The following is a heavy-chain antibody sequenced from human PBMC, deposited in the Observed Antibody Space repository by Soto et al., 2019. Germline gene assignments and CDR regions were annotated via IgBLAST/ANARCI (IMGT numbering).Heavy chain of an antibody. CDR3: ARDGDYYYGMDV. CDR1: GFTVSSNY. Sequence: GGSLKLSCAASGFTVSSNYMSWVRQAPGKGLEWVSVIYSGGSTYYADSVKGRFTISRDNSKNTLYLQMNSLRAEDTAVYYCARDGDYYYGMDVWGQGTTVTVSS. CDR2: IYSGGST. V-gene: IGHV3-53*01. J-gene: IGHJ6*02. D-gene: IGHD3-3*01.